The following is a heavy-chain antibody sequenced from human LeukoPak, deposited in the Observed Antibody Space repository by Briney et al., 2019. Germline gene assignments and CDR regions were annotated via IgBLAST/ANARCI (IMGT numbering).Heavy chain of an antibody. Sequence: GGSLRLSCAASGFTFSSYAMSWVRQAPGKGLEWVSAISGSGGSTYYADSVKGRFTISRDNSKNTLYLQMNSLRAEDTAVYYCAKEPLFPSQLPYYFDSWGQGTLVTVSS. CDR2: ISGSGGST. J-gene: IGHJ4*02. D-gene: IGHD2-2*01. CDR3: AKEPLFPSQLPYYFDS. V-gene: IGHV3-23*01. CDR1: GFTFSSYA.